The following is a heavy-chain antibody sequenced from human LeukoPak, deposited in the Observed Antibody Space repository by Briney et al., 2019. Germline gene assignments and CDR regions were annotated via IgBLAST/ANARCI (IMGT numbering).Heavy chain of an antibody. V-gene: IGHV3-15*01. CDR1: GFTFSNAW. CDR2: IKSKTDGGTT. D-gene: IGHD4-23*01. J-gene: IGHJ6*03. CDR3: TTGRPTVGFYYYYMDV. Sequence: GGSLRLSCAASGFTFSNAWMSWVRQAPGKGLEWVGRIKSKTDGGTTDYAAPVKGRFTISRDDSKNTLYLQMNSLKTEDTAVYYCTTGRPTVGFYYYYMDVWGKGTTVTVSS.